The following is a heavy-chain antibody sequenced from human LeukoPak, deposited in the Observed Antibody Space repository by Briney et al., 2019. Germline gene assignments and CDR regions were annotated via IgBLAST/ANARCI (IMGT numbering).Heavy chain of an antibody. J-gene: IGHJ4*02. D-gene: IGHD2-2*01. CDR2: NYYRGST. V-gene: IGHV4-39*07. Sequence: PSETLSLTCTVTGDSISSSSHYWGWIRQSPGSGLEWITSNYYRGSTYYNPSLKSRVTISVDTSKNQFSLKLSSVTAADTAVYYCARGGGYCSSTSCYAELDFDYWGQGTLVTVSS. CDR1: GDSISSSSHY. CDR3: ARGGGYCSSTSCYAELDFDY.